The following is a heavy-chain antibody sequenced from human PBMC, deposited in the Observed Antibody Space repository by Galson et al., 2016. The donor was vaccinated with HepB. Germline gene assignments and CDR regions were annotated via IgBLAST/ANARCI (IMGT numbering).Heavy chain of an antibody. CDR2: VYYSGYT. D-gene: IGHD2-15*01. CDR1: GDSVTSGNYY. V-gene: IGHV4-61*01. CDR3: ASLGYCGGGTCSSTSFS. J-gene: IGHJ5*02. Sequence: SLTCTVSGDSVTSGNYYWSWIRQPPGKGLEWIGYVYYSGYTNYNPALKSRVTVSADTSKNQYSLTLSSVTAADTAVYFCASLGYCGGGTCSSTSFSWGQGTLVTVSS.